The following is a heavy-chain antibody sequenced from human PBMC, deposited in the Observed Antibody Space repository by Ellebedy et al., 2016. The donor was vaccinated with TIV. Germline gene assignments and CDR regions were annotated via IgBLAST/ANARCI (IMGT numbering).Heavy chain of an antibody. CDR3: GRRPDDDFHFLDY. Sequence: GESLKISCAASGFTFSSYAMSWVRPAPGKGLEWVSAISGSGGSTYYADSVKGRFAISRDNSRNTLYLQMNSLRAEDTAVYYCGRRPDDDFHFLDYWGQGTLVTVSS. CDR2: ISGSGGST. V-gene: IGHV3-23*01. D-gene: IGHD4-17*01. J-gene: IGHJ4*02. CDR1: GFTFSSYA.